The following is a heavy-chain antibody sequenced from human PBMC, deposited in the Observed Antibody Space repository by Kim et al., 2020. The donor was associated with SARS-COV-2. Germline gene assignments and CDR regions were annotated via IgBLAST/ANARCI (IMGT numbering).Heavy chain of an antibody. D-gene: IGHD5-12*01. V-gene: IGHV5-10-1*01. CDR3: ARRRNGGYEGFGY. J-gene: IGHJ4*02. Sequence: SPAFQGNVTISADKSISTAYLQWSSLKASDTAMYYCARRRNGGYEGFGYWGQGTLVTVSS.